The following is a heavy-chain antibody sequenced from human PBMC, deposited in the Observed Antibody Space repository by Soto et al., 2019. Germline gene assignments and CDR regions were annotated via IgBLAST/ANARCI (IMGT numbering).Heavy chain of an antibody. CDR1: GFSFSSYA. Sequence: GVSLRLSCAACGFSFSSYARSWVGQAPGKGLEWVSAISGSGGSTDYADSVKGRFTISRDNSKNTLYLQMNSLRAKDTAVYYCAALLEWFPSGSYYYYGMDVWGQGTTVTVPS. J-gene: IGHJ6*02. V-gene: IGHV3-23*01. CDR2: ISGSGGST. D-gene: IGHD3-3*02. CDR3: AALLEWFPSGSYYYYGMDV.